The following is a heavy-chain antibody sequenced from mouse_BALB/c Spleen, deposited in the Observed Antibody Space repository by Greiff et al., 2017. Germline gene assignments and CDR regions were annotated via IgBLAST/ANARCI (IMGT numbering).Heavy chain of an antibody. CDR3: AKHSSYYYGSWFAY. CDR2: IWGGGSR. D-gene: IGHD1-1*01. CDR1: GFSLNDYG. V-gene: IGHV2-6-5*01. J-gene: IGHJ3*01. Sequence: QVQLKESGPGLVAPSQSLSITCTVSGFSLNDYGVSWIRQTPGKGLEWLGEIWGGGSRYYNSALKSRLSISKDNSKSQVFLKMNSLQTDDTAMYYCAKHSSYYYGSWFAYWGQGTLVTVSA.